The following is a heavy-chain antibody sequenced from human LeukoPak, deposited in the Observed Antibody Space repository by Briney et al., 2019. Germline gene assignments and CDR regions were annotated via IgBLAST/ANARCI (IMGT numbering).Heavy chain of an antibody. V-gene: IGHV3-30*01. J-gene: IGHJ4*02. CDR2: ISYDGSNK. CDR1: GFTFSSYA. CDR3: ARGGLDY. Sequence: GGSLRLSYAASGFTFSSYAMHWVRQAPGKGLEWVAVISYDGSNKYYADSVKGRFTISRDNSKNTLYLQMNSLRAEDTAVSYCARGGLDYWGQGTLVTVSS.